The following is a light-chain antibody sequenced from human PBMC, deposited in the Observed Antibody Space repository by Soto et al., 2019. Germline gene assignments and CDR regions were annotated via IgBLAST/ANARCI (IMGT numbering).Light chain of an antibody. J-gene: IGKJ5*01. CDR2: DAS. Sequence: EIVLTHTPVTLCFSPWERDTLYCRASQSVSSYLAWYQQKPGQAPRLLIYDASNRATGIPARFSGSGSGTDFTLTISSLEPEDFAVYYCQQRSNWPITFGQGTRLEIK. CDR1: QSVSSY. V-gene: IGKV3-11*01. CDR3: QQRSNWPIT.